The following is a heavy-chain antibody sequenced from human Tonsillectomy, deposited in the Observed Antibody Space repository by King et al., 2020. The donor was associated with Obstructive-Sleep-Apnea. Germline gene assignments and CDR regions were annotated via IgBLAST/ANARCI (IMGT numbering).Heavy chain of an antibody. D-gene: IGHD1-14*01. Sequence: VQLVESGGGVVQPGRSLRLSCAASGFTLNSYGMHWVRQAPGKGLEWVAFLRYDGTDKYYTDSVEGRFTISRDNSRNTLYLQMNSLRPEDTAVYFCARGVGGRSPNQHFDYWGQGTLVTVSS. J-gene: IGHJ4*02. V-gene: IGHV3-30*02. CDR1: GFTLNSYG. CDR2: LRYDGTDK. CDR3: ARGVGGRSPNQHFDY.